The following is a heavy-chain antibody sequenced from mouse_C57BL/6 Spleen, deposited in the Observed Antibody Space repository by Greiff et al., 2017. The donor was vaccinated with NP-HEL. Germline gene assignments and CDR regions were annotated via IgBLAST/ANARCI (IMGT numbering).Heavy chain of an antibody. J-gene: IGHJ1*03. D-gene: IGHD2-5*01. CDR3: ARDSNHWYFDV. CDR2: IDTNSGGT. CDR1: GYTFTSYW. Sequence: QVQLQQPGAELVKPGASVKLSCKASGYTFTSYWMHWVQQRPGRGLEWIGRIDTNSGGTKYNEKFKSKATLTVDKPSSPAYMQLSSLTSEDSAVYYCARDSNHWYFDVWGTGTTVTVSS. V-gene: IGHV1-72*01.